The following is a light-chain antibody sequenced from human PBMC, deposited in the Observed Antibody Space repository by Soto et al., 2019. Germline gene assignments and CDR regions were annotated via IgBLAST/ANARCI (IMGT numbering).Light chain of an antibody. CDR3: QQYGSSPRT. J-gene: IGKJ1*01. Sequence: EIVLTQSPGTLSLSPGERATLSCRASQSVSSSYLAWYQQKPGQAPRLLIYGASSRATGIPDRFSGSGSGTDFTLTSSRLEPEDFAVYYCQQYGSSPRTFGQGTKWKSN. CDR1: QSVSSSY. CDR2: GAS. V-gene: IGKV3-20*01.